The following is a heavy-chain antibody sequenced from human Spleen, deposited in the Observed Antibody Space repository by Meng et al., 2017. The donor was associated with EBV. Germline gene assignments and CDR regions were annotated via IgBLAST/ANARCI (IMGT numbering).Heavy chain of an antibody. Sequence: QVQLQQWGAGLLKPSETLSLTCVVSGGSIFEKWWTWVRQSPGKGLEWIGEVYSSGTAANYNPSLRSRVTLSVDAAKNQFSLRLSSVTAADTAVYYCARRERYSYDILHDNYFEYWGPGSLVTVSS. CDR2: VYSSGTA. J-gene: IGHJ4*02. CDR3: ARRERYSYDILHDNYFEY. D-gene: IGHD3-22*01. CDR1: GGSIFEKW. V-gene: IGHV4/OR15-8*01.